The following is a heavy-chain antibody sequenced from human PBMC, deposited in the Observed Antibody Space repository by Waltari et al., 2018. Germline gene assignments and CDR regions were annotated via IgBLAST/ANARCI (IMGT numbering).Heavy chain of an antibody. CDR1: GGAISGSGYY. J-gene: IGHJ5*02. CDR3: ARPGSSSPYYWFNP. CDR2: IYHAGTS. Sequence: QVQLQESGPGLVEPSGTLSLTCTVSGGAISGSGYYWGWLRQTPGKGLAWIASIYHAGTSDTNPSLKGRVTISVDTSENKFSLKLNSVTAADTAIYYCARPGSSSPYYWFNPWGQGILVTVSS. V-gene: IGHV4-39*01. D-gene: IGHD2-2*01.